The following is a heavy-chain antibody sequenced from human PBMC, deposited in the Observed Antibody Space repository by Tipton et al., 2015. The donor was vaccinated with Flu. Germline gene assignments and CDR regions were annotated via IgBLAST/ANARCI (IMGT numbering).Heavy chain of an antibody. CDR3: ARGSGSGTDVTFYF. CDR1: GGSISSGSYY. V-gene: IGHV4-31*03. J-gene: IGHJ4*02. CDR2: IYYTGTT. D-gene: IGHD3-10*01. Sequence: LRLSCSVSGGSISSGSYYWTWIRQPPGKGLEWIGHIYYTGTTHYSPSLKSRVTISRDASVNQFSLTLRSVTAADTAVYFCARGSGSGTDVTFYFWGQGTLVTVSS.